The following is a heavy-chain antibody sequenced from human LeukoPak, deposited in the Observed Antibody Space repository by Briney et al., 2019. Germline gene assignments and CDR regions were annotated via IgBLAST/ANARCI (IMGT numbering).Heavy chain of an antibody. CDR2: IKQDGSEK. J-gene: IGHJ3*02. CDR1: GFTFSSYW. Sequence: GGPLRLSCAASGFTFSSYWMSWVRQAPGKGLEWVANIKQDGSEKYYVDSVKGRFTISRDNAKNSLYLQMNSLRAEDTAVYYCARDLGPPLDIRGYSGYDSAFDIWGQGTMVTVSS. D-gene: IGHD5-12*01. V-gene: IGHV3-7*01. CDR3: ARDLGPPLDIRGYSGYDSAFDI.